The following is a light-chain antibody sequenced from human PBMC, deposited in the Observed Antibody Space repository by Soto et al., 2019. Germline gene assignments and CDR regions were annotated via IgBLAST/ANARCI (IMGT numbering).Light chain of an antibody. CDR2: DAL. CDR3: QQRSKWPLT. Sequence: EILLTQSPDALALSPGQRATLSCRASENIYNYLAWYQQKPGQAPRLLIYDALSRAAGIPARFSGSGFGTDFTLTISSLDPEDFASYYCQQRSKWPLTLGGGTKVDIK. V-gene: IGKV3-11*01. CDR1: ENIYNY. J-gene: IGKJ4*01.